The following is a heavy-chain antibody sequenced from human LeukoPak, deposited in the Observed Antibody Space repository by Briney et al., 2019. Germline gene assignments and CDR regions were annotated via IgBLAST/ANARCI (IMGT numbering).Heavy chain of an antibody. J-gene: IGHJ4*02. D-gene: IGHD1-1*01. Sequence: SETLSLTCTVSGYSISNGYYWGWIRQPPGKGLEWIGSIYHSGNTYYNPSLKSRVTISVDTSKNQFSLKLSSVTAADTAVYYCARDRGTWNDDGFDYWGQGTLVTVSS. CDR1: GYSISNGYY. CDR2: IYHSGNT. V-gene: IGHV4-38-2*02. CDR3: ARDRGTWNDDGFDY.